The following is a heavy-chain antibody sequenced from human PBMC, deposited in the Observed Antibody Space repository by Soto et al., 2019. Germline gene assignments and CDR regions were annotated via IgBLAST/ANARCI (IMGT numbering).Heavy chain of an antibody. CDR2: IIPIFGTA. Sequence: QVQLVQSGAEVKKPGSSVKVSCKASGGTFSSYAISWVRQAPGQGLEWMGGIIPIFGTANYAQKFQGRVTITADESTSTAYMELSSLRSEATAVYYCARPYYYDSSGYYPRIPYGMDVWGQGTTVTVSS. J-gene: IGHJ6*02. CDR3: ARPYYYDSSGYYPRIPYGMDV. CDR1: GGTFSSYA. V-gene: IGHV1-69*12. D-gene: IGHD3-22*01.